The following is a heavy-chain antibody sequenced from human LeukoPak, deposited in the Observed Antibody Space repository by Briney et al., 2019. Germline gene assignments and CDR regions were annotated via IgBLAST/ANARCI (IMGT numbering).Heavy chain of an antibody. V-gene: IGHV3-48*03. D-gene: IGHD2-2*01. CDR3: ARDRGVGGYCSSTSCYYYYGMDV. Sequence: GGSLRLSCAASGFTFSSYEMNWVRQAPGKGLEWVSYISSGSTIYDADSVKGRFTISRDNAKNSLYLQMNSLRAEDTAVYYCARDRGVGGYCSSTSCYYYYGMDVWGQGTTVTVSS. CDR2: ISSGSTI. CDR1: GFTFSSYE. J-gene: IGHJ6*02.